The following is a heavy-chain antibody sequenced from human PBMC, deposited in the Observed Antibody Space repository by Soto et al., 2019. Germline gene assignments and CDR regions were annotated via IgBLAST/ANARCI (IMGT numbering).Heavy chain of an antibody. Sequence: QVQLVQSGGEVKKPGASVTVSCKASGYTFINYHITWVRQAPGQGLEWMAWINTYNGMTDYAQRFQGRVTMTRDTSTSTAYMEPRNLGSDDTAVYLCAKSPRGEMATYWGQGTLVTVSS. V-gene: IGHV1-18*01. CDR3: AKSPRGEMATY. CDR1: GYTFINYH. CDR2: INTYNGMT. D-gene: IGHD5-12*01. J-gene: IGHJ4*02.